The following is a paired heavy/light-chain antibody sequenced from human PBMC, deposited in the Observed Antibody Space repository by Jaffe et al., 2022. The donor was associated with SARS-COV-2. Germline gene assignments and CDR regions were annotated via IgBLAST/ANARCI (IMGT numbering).Light chain of an antibody. J-gene: IGKJ2*01. V-gene: IGKV3-20*01. CDR3: QQYGSSPLYT. Sequence: EIVLTQSPGTLSLSPGERATLSCRASRGVSSSNFAWYQQKPGQAPRLLIYGASSRATGIPDRFSGSGSGTDFTLTISRLEPEDSAVYYCQQYGSSPLYTFGQGTKLEIK. CDR1: RGVSSSN. CDR2: GAS.
Heavy chain of an antibody. CDR3: ARGQIGVVGPTIQSPGFLDY. D-gene: IGHD1-26*01. CDR1: GDSVSSNSAA. CDR2: TYYRSKWYN. V-gene: IGHV6-1*01. Sequence: QVKLQQSGPGLVKPSQTLSLTCAISGDSVSSNSAAWNWIRQSPSRGLEWLGRTYYRSKWYNDYAVSVKSRITVNPDTSRNQFSLQLNSVTPEDTAVYYCARGQIGVVGPTIQSPGFLDYWGQGTLVTVSS. J-gene: IGHJ4*02.